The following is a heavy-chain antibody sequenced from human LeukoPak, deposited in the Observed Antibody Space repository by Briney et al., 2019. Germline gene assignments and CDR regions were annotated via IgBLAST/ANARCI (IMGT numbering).Heavy chain of an antibody. CDR1: GFTFSRYW. V-gene: IGHV3-7*01. D-gene: IGHD3-10*01. Sequence: PGGSLRLSCAASGFTFSRYWMRWVRQAPGKGLEGVANIKNYGSEEYYVDSGQGRFTISRDNARNSLFLQMNSLTVEDTAVYHCARALRGSAVDTGDRWGQGTLVPVSS. CDR2: IKNYGSEE. J-gene: IGHJ4*02. CDR3: ARALRGSAVDTGDR.